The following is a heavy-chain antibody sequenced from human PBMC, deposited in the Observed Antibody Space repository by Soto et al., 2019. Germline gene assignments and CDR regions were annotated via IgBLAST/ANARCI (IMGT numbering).Heavy chain of an antibody. J-gene: IGHJ4*02. Sequence: QVQLVQSVAEVKKPGASVKVSCKASGYTFTSYAMHWVRQAPGQRLELMGWINAGNGNTKYSQKFQGRVTITRDTSSSTAYMELSSLRSEDTAVYYCARGGPLGGGYNLGDYWGQGTLVTVSS. CDR2: INAGNGNT. CDR3: ARGGPLGGGYNLGDY. V-gene: IGHV1-3*01. CDR1: GYTFTSYA. D-gene: IGHD5-12*01.